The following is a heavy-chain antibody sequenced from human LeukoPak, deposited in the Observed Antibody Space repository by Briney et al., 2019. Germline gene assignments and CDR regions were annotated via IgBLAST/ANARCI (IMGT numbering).Heavy chain of an antibody. CDR3: AKDLVYAAMVLRWYMDV. J-gene: IGHJ6*03. CDR1: GFTFSSYG. Sequence: GASLRLSCAASGFTFSSYGMHWVRQAPAKGLEGVAFIRYDGSNKYYADSVKGRFTISRDNSKNTLYLQMNSLRAEDTAVYYCAKDLVYAAMVLRWYMDVWGKGTTVTISS. CDR2: IRYDGSNK. V-gene: IGHV3-30*02. D-gene: IGHD5-18*01.